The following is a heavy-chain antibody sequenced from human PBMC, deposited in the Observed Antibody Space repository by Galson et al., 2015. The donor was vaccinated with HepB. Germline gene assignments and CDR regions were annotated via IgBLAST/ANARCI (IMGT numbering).Heavy chain of an antibody. CDR1: RFTFSNYG. CDR2: IWHDGNNK. Sequence: SLRLSCAASRFTFSNYGMHWVRQAPGKGLEWVALIWHDGNNKFHAESVKGRFTISRDNSKNTLFLQMNRLRVEDTAVYYCARSVYQLPPPARLAMDVWGLGTTVTVS. J-gene: IGHJ6*02. V-gene: IGHV3-33*01. CDR3: ARSVYQLPPPARLAMDV. D-gene: IGHD2-2*01.